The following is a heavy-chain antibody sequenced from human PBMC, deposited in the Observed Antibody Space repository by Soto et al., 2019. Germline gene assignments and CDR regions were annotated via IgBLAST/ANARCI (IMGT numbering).Heavy chain of an antibody. CDR1: GFTFSNYA. CDR3: AKDKGVFNWATSYFDY. V-gene: IGHV3-30*18. D-gene: IGHD1-1*01. CDR2: TSYDGNNE. J-gene: IGHJ4*02. Sequence: GGSLRLSCATSGFTFSNYAMHWVRQAPGKGLEWVALTSYDGNNEYYTDSVKGRFTISRDNSKNTLFLQMNSPRPEDTAVYYCAKDKGVFNWATSYFDYWGQGALVTVSS.